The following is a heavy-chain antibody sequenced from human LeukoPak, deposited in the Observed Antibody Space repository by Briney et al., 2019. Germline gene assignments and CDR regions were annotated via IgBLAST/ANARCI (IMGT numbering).Heavy chain of an antibody. CDR3: ARDYVCSSTSCYLSSNWFDP. D-gene: IGHD2-2*01. Sequence: ASVKVSCKASGYTFTSYGISWVRQAPGQGLEWMGWISAYNGNTNYAQKLQGRVTMTTDTSTSTAYMVLRSLRSDDTAVYYCARDYVCSSTSCYLSSNWFDPWGQGTLVTVSS. V-gene: IGHV1-18*01. CDR2: ISAYNGNT. J-gene: IGHJ5*02. CDR1: GYTFTSYG.